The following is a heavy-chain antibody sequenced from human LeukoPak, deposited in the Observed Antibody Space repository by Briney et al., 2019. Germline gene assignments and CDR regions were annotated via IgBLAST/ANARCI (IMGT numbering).Heavy chain of an antibody. Sequence: ASVKVSCKASGYTFSGYYLQWVRQAPGQGLEWMGIINPSGGSTRYAQTFQGRVTMTRDTSTSTVYMEVSSLRSEDTAVYYCARMDTSGYSEYFHHWGQGTQVTVSS. CDR1: GYTFSGYY. CDR2: INPSGGST. CDR3: ARMDTSGYSEYFHH. V-gene: IGHV1-46*01. J-gene: IGHJ1*01. D-gene: IGHD3-22*01.